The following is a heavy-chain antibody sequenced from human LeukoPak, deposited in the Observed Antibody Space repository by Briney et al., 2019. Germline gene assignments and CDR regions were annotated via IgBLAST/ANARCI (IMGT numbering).Heavy chain of an antibody. Sequence: TSETLSLTCTVSGGSISSYYWSWIRQPAGKGLEWIGRIYTSGSTNYNPSLKSRVTMSVDTSKNQFSLKLSSVAAADTALYYCARHGSSRSPLNYWGQGTLVTVSS. V-gene: IGHV4-4*07. CDR2: IYTSGST. J-gene: IGHJ4*02. CDR1: GGSISSYY. D-gene: IGHD2-15*01. CDR3: ARHGSSRSPLNY.